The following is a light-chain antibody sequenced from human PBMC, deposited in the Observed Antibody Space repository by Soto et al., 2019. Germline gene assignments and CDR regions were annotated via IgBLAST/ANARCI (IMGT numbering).Light chain of an antibody. J-gene: IGKJ4*01. CDR3: QQYNSS. CDR2: KAS. CDR1: QSISSW. V-gene: IGKV1-5*03. Sequence: DIQMTQSPSTLSASVGDRVTITCRASQSISSWLAWYQQKPGKAPKLLIYKASSLESGVPSRFSGSGSGTEFILTISSLQPDDFATYYCQQYNSSFGGGTKVDIK.